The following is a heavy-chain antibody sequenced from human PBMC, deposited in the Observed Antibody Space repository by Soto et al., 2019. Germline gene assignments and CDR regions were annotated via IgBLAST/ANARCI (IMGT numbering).Heavy chain of an antibody. CDR1: GGSISSYY. V-gene: IGHV4-59*08. Sequence: QVQLQESGPGLVKPSETLSLTCTVSGGSISSYYWSWIRQPPGKGLEWIGYIYYSGSTNYNPSLKRRVTISVDKPKNQFSLKLSSVTAADTAVYYCARRPRTSRTIRGASPGYGMDVWGQGTTVTVSS. CDR2: IYYSGST. J-gene: IGHJ6*02. D-gene: IGHD3-10*01. CDR3: ARRPRTSRTIRGASPGYGMDV.